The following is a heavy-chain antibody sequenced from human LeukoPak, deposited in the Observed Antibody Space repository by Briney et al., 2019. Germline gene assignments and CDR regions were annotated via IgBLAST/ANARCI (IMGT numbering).Heavy chain of an antibody. CDR1: GFTVSSDY. CDR2: IYTGGST. Sequence: GGSLRLSCAASGFTVSSDYMSWVRQAPGKGLEWVSVIYTGGSTYYADSVKGRFTISRDNSKNTLCLQMNSVRAEDTAVYYCARYCSDISCYSFDVWGQGAMVTVSS. D-gene: IGHD2-2*01. V-gene: IGHV3-53*01. J-gene: IGHJ3*01. CDR3: ARYCSDISCYSFDV.